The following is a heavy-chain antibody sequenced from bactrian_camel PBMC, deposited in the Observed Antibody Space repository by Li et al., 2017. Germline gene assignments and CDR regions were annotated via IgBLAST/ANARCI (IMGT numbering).Heavy chain of an antibody. D-gene: IGHD1*01. CDR1: GRSNENYF. CDR3: AADRLACLKGPGERWRRDEYRT. J-gene: IGHJ6*01. V-gene: IGHV3S55*01. CDR2: IGADGDT. Sequence: HVQLVESGGGSVQAGGSLRLSCAISGRSNENYFLAWFRQPPGKDREGVVIIGADGDTSYVDFVKGRFTISQDNAKTTLDLQMNSLKPEDTAMYYCAADRLACLKGPGERWRRDEYRTSGQETQVTV.